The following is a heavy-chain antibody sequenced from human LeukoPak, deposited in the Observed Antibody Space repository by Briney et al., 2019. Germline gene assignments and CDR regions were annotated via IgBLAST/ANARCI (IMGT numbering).Heavy chain of an antibody. Sequence: PGGSLRPSCAASGFTFSSYAMSWVRQAPGKGLEWVSAISGSGGSTYYADSVKGRFTISRDNSKDTLYLQMNSLRAEDTAVYYCAKGRSSGWPNSFDPWGQGTLVTVSS. J-gene: IGHJ5*02. D-gene: IGHD6-19*01. V-gene: IGHV3-23*01. CDR2: ISGSGGST. CDR3: AKGRSSGWPNSFDP. CDR1: GFTFSSYA.